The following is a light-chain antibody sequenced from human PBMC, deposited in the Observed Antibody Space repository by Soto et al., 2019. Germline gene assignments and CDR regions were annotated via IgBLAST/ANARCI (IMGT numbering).Light chain of an antibody. V-gene: IGKV1-5*03. J-gene: IGKJ1*01. Sequence: IQMTQPPPTLAASELDIITFTSRASQSMGHSLAWYHHQPGKPPKLLIYQASSLEGGVPSRFRGSGSEREFTLTISSLQPEDIATYYCQQYISYPWTFGQGTKVDIK. CDR1: QSMGHS. CDR2: QAS. CDR3: QQYISYPWT.